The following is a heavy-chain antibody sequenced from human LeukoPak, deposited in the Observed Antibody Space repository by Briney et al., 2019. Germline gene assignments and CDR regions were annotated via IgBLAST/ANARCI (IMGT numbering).Heavy chain of an antibody. CDR3: ARFYGSGSYYSILTDY. D-gene: IGHD3-10*01. J-gene: IGHJ4*02. CDR2: IYHSGST. CDR1: GGSISSGDYY. V-gene: IGHV4-30-4*01. Sequence: SETLSLTCTVSGGSISSGDYYWSWIRQPPGKGLEWIGYIYHSGSTYYNPSLKSRVTISVDTSKNQFSLKLSSVTAADTAVYYCARFYGSGSYYSILTDYWGQGTLVTVSS.